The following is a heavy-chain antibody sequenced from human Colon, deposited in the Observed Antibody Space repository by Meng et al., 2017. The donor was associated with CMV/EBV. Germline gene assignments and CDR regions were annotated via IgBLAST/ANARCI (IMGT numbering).Heavy chain of an antibody. J-gene: IGHJ4*02. CDR1: GYTFTGYY. V-gene: IGHV1-2*02. D-gene: IGHD6-6*01. Sequence: ASVKVSCKASGYTFTGYYMHWVRQAPGQGLEWMGWINPNSGGTNYAQKFQGRVTMTRDTSISTAYMELSRLRSDDTAVYFCARDLLWGSTSTYFDNWGQGTQVTVSS. CDR2: INPNSGGT. CDR3: ARDLLWGSTSTYFDN.